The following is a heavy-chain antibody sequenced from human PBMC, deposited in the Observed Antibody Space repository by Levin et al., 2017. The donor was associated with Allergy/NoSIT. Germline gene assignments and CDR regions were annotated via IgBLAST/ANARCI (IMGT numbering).Heavy chain of an antibody. V-gene: IGHV3-7*01. CDR1: GFTFRNYW. CDR2: IKQDGSEK. D-gene: IGHD1-26*01. CDR3: AREGSYIDSFDF. J-gene: IGHJ4*02. Sequence: GESLKISCAASGFTFRNYWMSWVRQAPGKGLEWVANIKQDGSEKYYVDSVKGRFTISRDNGKNSLFLQMNSLRAEDTAVFYCAREGSYIDSFDFWGQGILVTVSS.